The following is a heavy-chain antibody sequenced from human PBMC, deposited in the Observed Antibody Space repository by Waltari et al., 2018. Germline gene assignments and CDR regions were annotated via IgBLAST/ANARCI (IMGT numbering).Heavy chain of an antibody. Sequence: EVQLLESGGGLAQPGGSLRLSCEGSGFSFSTYAVSWVRPGPGRGWEWVSCICGMRGPTDDADSVEGRFASSRENSKNTLYLQMSSLRTEDTASYYCVKDGTGGSGSYVDWWFDFWGRGTLVSVSS. CDR3: VKDGTGGSGSYVDWWFDF. J-gene: IGHJ2*01. V-gene: IGHV3-23*01. CDR1: GFSFSTYA. D-gene: IGHD3-10*01. CDR2: ICGMRGPT.